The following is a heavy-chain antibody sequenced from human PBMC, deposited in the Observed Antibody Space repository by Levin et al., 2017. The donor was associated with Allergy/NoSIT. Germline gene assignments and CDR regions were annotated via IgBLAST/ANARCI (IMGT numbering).Heavy chain of an antibody. J-gene: IGHJ4*02. CDR3: ARVGEYDYVWGSYRYTSPSFDY. CDR2: INHSGST. Sequence: SQTLSLTCAVYGGSFSGYYWSWIRQPPGKGLEWIGEINHSGSTNYNPSLKSRVTISVDTSKNQFSLKLSSVTAADTAVYYCARVGEYDYVWGSYRYTSPSFDYWGQGTLVTVSS. CDR1: GGSFSGYY. V-gene: IGHV4-34*01. D-gene: IGHD3-16*02.